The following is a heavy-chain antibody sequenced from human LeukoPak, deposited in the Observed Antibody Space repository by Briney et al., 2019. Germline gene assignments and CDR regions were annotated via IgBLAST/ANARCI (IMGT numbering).Heavy chain of an antibody. CDR3: ARARLGFTRGIGTNYFDY. CDR1: AFTFSSYS. J-gene: IGHJ4*02. CDR2: IYSGGST. D-gene: IGHD2-15*01. V-gene: IGHV3-66*01. Sequence: PGGSLRLSCAASAFTFSSYSMSWVRQAPGKGLEWVSVIYSGGSTYYADSVKGRLTISRDNAKNLLYLQMNSLRAEDTAVYFCARARLGFTRGIGTNYFDYWGQGTLVTVSS.